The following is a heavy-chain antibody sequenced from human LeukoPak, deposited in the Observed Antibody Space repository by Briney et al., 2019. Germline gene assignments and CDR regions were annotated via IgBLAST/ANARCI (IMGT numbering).Heavy chain of an antibody. CDR2: IGTAGDF. CDR1: GFTFSNYD. J-gene: IGHJ4*02. Sequence: GGSLRLSCAASGFTFSNYDMHWVRQATGKGLEWVSGIGTAGDFYYPGSVKGRFTISRENAKNSLYLQMNSLRAEDTAVYYCARGAHKRDDYGGFFDYWGQGTLVTVSS. D-gene: IGHD4-23*01. V-gene: IGHV3-13*01. CDR3: ARGAHKRDDYGGFFDY.